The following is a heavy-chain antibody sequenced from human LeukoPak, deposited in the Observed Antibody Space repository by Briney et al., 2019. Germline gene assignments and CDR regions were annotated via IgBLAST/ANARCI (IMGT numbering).Heavy chain of an antibody. CDR3: ARPRTGAFDI. CDR2: INVGNGNT. Sequence: ASVKVSCKDSGYTFISYAMHWVRQAPGQRPEWMGWINVGNGNTKYAQKFQGRVTISRDTSARVVYLELNSLKFEDTSMYYCARPRTGAFDIWSQGTMVTVSS. V-gene: IGHV1-3*01. D-gene: IGHD3/OR15-3a*01. J-gene: IGHJ3*02. CDR1: GYTFISYA.